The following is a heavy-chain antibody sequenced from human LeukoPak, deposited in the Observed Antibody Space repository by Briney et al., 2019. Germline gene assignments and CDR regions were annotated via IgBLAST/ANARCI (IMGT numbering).Heavy chain of an antibody. CDR2: INPNNGDT. J-gene: IGHJ4*02. Sequence: ASVKVSCKASGYTXTGHFIHWVRQAPGQGLEWMGWINPNNGDTHYAQKFQGRVSMTSDTSLSTAYMDLSSLTSDDTAVYYCARELRLVHWGQGTLVTVSS. CDR3: ARELRLVH. V-gene: IGHV1-2*02. CDR1: GYTXTGHF. D-gene: IGHD2-8*02.